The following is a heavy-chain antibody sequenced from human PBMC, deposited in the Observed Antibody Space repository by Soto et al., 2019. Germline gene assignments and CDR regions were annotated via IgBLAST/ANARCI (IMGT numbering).Heavy chain of an antibody. D-gene: IGHD3-3*01. Sequence: ASVKVSCKASGYSFTRYGISWVRQAPGHGLEWMGWISTYNDKTNYAQRLKGRVTMTTGTSTTTAYMELRSLTSDDTAVYYCARPRARITIFGVVIIRNYYYGMDVWGQGTTVTVSS. CDR3: ARPRARITIFGVVIIRNYYYGMDV. CDR1: GYSFTRYG. CDR2: ISTYNDKT. V-gene: IGHV1-18*01. J-gene: IGHJ6*02.